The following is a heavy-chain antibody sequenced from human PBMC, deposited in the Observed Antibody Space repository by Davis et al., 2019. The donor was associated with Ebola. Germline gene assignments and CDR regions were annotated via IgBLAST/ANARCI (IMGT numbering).Heavy chain of an antibody. CDR1: GYTLSNYA. D-gene: IGHD3-16*01. Sequence: AASVKVSCKASGYTLSNYAFHWVRQAPGQGLEWMGWINTKTGNPTYAQGFRGRFVFSLDTSVNTAFLQINNLRAEDTAIYYCARGMGELALNWGQGTLVTVSS. V-gene: IGHV7-4-1*02. CDR3: ARGMGELALN. J-gene: IGHJ4*02. CDR2: INTKTGNP.